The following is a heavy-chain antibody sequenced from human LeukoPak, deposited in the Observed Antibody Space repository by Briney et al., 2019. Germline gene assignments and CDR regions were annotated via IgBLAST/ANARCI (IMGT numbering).Heavy chain of an antibody. V-gene: IGHV1-69*05. CDR2: IIPIFGTA. Sequence: SVKVSCKAPGGTFSSYAISWVRQAPGQGLEWMGRIIPIFGTANYAQKFQGRVTITTDESTSTAYMELSSLRSEDTAVYYCARDEGAYYYDSSGYYFGYWGQGTLVTVSS. CDR1: GGTFSSYA. J-gene: IGHJ4*02. D-gene: IGHD3-22*01. CDR3: ARDEGAYYYDSSGYYFGY.